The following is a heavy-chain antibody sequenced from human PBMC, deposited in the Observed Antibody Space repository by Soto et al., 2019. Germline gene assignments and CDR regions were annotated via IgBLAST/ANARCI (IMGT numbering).Heavy chain of an antibody. CDR1: GFTVSDNY. V-gene: IGHV3-66*01. Sequence: EVQLVESGGGLVQPGGSLRLSGAASGFTVSDNYMNWVRQAPGKGLEWVAVIYRGTTYYADSVKGRVTISRDNSKNTLYLQMSALRPEDTAVYYCAGDVDGRDDNSTGYSFEYWGQGTLVAVSS. J-gene: IGHJ4*02. D-gene: IGHD3-22*01. CDR2: IYRGTT. CDR3: AGDVDGRDDNSTGYSFEY.